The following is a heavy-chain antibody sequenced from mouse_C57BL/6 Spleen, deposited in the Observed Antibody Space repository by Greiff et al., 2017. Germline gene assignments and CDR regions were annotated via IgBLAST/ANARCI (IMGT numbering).Heavy chain of an antibody. CDR3: TRGGLGRNAMDY. CDR2: IDPETGGT. V-gene: IGHV1-15*01. Sequence: QVQLQQSGAELVRPGASVTLSCKASGYTFTDYEMHWVKQTPVHGLEWIGAIDPETGGTAYNQKFKGKAILTADKSSSTAYMELRSLTSEDSAVYYCTRGGLGRNAMDYWGQGTSVTVSS. CDR1: GYTFTDYE. D-gene: IGHD4-1*01. J-gene: IGHJ4*01.